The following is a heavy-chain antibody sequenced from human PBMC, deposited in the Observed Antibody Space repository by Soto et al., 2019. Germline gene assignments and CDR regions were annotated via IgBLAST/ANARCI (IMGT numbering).Heavy chain of an antibody. D-gene: IGHD1-26*01. Sequence: QVQLVESGGGVVQPGGSLRLSCAASGFSFSSYPMHWVRQAPGKGLEWVAVIAYSGYNKDYAGSVKGRFTISRDNSKNALYLQMNNLRSEDTAVYYCAREQWELPYFDFWGQGTLVTVSS. V-gene: IGHV3-30-3*01. CDR1: GFSFSSYP. J-gene: IGHJ4*02. CDR3: AREQWELPYFDF. CDR2: IAYSGYNK.